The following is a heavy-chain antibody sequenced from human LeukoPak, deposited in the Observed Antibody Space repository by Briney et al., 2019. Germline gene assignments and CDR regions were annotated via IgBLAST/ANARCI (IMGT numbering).Heavy chain of an antibody. D-gene: IGHD2-2*01. J-gene: IGHJ3*02. Sequence: PSETLSLTCTVSGGSISSGSYYWSWIRQPAGKGLEWIGRIYTSGSTTYNPSLKSRVTISVDTSKNQFSLKLSSVTAADTAVYYCASSVVVVPAAIGDDAFDIWGQGTMVTVSP. CDR3: ASSVVVVPAAIGDDAFDI. CDR2: IYTSGST. V-gene: IGHV4-61*02. CDR1: GGSISSGSYY.